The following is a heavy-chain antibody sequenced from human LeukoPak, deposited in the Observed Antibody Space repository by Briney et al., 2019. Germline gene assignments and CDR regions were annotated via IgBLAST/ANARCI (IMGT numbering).Heavy chain of an antibody. V-gene: IGHV3-30-3*01. D-gene: IGHD3-10*01. CDR2: ISYDGSNK. J-gene: IGHJ4*02. CDR3: ARDAGSYYLDY. Sequence: AGGSLRLSCAASGFTFSSYAMHWVRQAPGKGLEWVAVISYDGSNKYYADSVKGRFTISRDNSKNTLYLQMNSLRAEETAVYYCARDAGSYYLDYWGQGTLVTVSS. CDR1: GFTFSSYA.